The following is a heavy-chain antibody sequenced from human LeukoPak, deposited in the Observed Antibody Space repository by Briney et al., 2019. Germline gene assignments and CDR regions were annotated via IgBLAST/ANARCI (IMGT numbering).Heavy chain of an antibody. J-gene: IGHJ4*02. V-gene: IGHV3-30*18. CDR1: GFTFSSYG. D-gene: IGHD3-10*01. CDR2: ISYDGSNK. CDR3: AKDPLVRGVIIGGFDY. Sequence: GGSLRLSCAASGFTFSSYGMDWVRQAPGKGLEWVAVISYDGSNKYYADSVKGRFTISRDNSKNTLYLQMNSLRAEDTAVYYCAKDPLVRGVIIGGFDYWGQGTLVTVSS.